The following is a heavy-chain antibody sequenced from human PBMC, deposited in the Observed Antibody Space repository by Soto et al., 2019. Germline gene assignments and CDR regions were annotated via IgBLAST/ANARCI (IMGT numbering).Heavy chain of an antibody. CDR1: GYTFSSYG. CDR3: ARVYRITMVRGELSEY. J-gene: IGHJ4*02. D-gene: IGHD3-10*01. V-gene: IGHV1-18*01. Sequence: QVQLVQSGAEVKKPGASVKVSCKASGYTFSSYGISWVRQAPGQGLEWMGWISAYNGNTNYAQKLQGRVTMTTDTSTSTAYMELRSLRSDDTAVYYCARVYRITMVRGELSEYWGQGTLVTVSS. CDR2: ISAYNGNT.